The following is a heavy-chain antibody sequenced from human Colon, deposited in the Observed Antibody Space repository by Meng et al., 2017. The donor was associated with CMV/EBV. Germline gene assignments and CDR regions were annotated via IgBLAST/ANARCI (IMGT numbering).Heavy chain of an antibody. CDR2: IYYSGST. CDR3: ARGFTANRTSLLFDY. Sequence: SETLSLTCTVSGGSISSYYWSWIRQPPGKRLEWIGYIYYSGSTNYNPSLKSRVTISVDTSKNQFSLKLSSVTAADTAVYYCARGFTANRTSLLFDYWGQGVLVTVSS. V-gene: IGHV4-59*01. J-gene: IGHJ4*02. D-gene: IGHD1/OR15-1a*01. CDR1: GGSISSYY.